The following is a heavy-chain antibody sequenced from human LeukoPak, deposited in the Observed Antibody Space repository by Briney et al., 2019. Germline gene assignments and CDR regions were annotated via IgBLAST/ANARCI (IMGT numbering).Heavy chain of an antibody. Sequence: GGSLRPSCAASGFTFSTYAMSWVRQAPGKGLEWVPTISGSGGGTYYADSVKGRFTISRDNSKNTLYLQMNSLRAEDAAVYYCAKDGSGNGYPNYYFDYWGQGTLVTVSS. J-gene: IGHJ4*02. V-gene: IGHV3-23*01. CDR1: GFTFSTYA. D-gene: IGHD5-24*01. CDR3: AKDGSGNGYPNYYFDY. CDR2: ISGSGGGT.